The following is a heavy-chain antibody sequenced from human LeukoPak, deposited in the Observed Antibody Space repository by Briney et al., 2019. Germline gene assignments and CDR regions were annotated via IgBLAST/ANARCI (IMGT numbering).Heavy chain of an antibody. CDR3: ARESVRGVRYYYYYGMDV. J-gene: IGHJ6*02. D-gene: IGHD3-10*01. CDR1: GFSFKSYA. CDR2: ISSSSSTI. V-gene: IGHV3-48*02. Sequence: GGSLRLSCAASGFSFKSYAMSWVRQAPGKGLEWVSYISSSSSTIYYADSVKGRFTISRDNAKNSLYLQMNSLRDEDTAVYYCARESVRGVRYYYYYGMDVWGQGTTVTVSS.